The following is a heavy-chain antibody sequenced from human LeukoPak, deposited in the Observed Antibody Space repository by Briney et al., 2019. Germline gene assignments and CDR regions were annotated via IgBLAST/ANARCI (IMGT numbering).Heavy chain of an antibody. J-gene: IGHJ3*02. D-gene: IGHD4-11*01. V-gene: IGHV4-39*01. CDR1: GGSFSSGTYY. Sequence: SETLSLTCSVSGGSFSSGTYYWGWIRQPPGKGLEWIGSIYYSGSTYYPSLKSRVTISEDTSKNQFSLRLSSVTAADTAVYYCASGLHNDAFDIWGQGTMVTVSS. CDR2: IYYSGST. CDR3: ASGLHNDAFDI.